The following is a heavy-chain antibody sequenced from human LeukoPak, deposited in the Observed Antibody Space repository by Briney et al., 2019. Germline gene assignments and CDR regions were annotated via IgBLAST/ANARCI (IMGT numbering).Heavy chain of an antibody. CDR3: ARDNRKKKTTVSTYYYYMDV. CDR1: GGSISSGSYY. J-gene: IGHJ6*03. Sequence: SETLSLTCTVSGGSISSGSYYWSWIRQPGGKGLEWIVRIYTSGSTNYNPPLKSRVTISVDTSKNQFSLKLSSVTAADTAVYYCARDNRKKKTTVSTYYYYMDVWGKGTTVTVSS. D-gene: IGHD4-11*01. V-gene: IGHV4-61*02. CDR2: IYTSGST.